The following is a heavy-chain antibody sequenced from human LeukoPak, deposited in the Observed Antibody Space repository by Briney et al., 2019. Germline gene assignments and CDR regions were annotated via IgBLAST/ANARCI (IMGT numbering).Heavy chain of an antibody. CDR2: ISSSGSTI. CDR1: GFTFSSYE. J-gene: IGHJ4*02. Sequence: GGSLRLSCAASGFTFSSYEMNWVRQAPGQGLDWVSYISSSGSTINYADSVKGRFTISRDNANNSLYLQMNSLRAEDTAVYYFARDISSAGYSYALFGYWGQGTLVTVSS. D-gene: IGHD5-18*01. V-gene: IGHV3-48*03. CDR3: ARDISSAGYSYALFGY.